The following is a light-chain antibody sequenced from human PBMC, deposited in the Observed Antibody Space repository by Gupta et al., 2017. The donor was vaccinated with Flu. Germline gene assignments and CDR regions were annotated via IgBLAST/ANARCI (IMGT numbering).Light chain of an antibody. CDR3: QVWDHSGDCYV. CDR1: NIRIKS. V-gene: IGLV3-21*02. J-gene: IGLJ1*01. Sequence: SYVLTQPPSVSVAPGQTARITCGGKNIRIKSVRWYQQKAGQAPVVVVYDDTDRPSGIPDRFSGANSGNTATLTISRVEAGDEADYYCQVWDHSGDCYVFGTGTKVTVL. CDR2: DDT.